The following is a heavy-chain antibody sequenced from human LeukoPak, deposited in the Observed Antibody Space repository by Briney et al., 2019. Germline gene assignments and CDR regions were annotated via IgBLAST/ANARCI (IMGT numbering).Heavy chain of an antibody. J-gene: IGHJ4*02. D-gene: IGHD6-19*01. CDR3: TREVIDGSAGIPPMAGFDY. CDR2: IIPILGIA. CDR1: GGTFSSYA. V-gene: IGHV1-69*04. Sequence: SVKVSCKASGGTFSSYAISWVRQAPGQGLEWMGRIIPILGIANYAQKFQGRVMITADKSTSTAHMELSSLRSEDTAVYYCTREVIDGSAGIPPMAGFDYWGQGTLVTVSS.